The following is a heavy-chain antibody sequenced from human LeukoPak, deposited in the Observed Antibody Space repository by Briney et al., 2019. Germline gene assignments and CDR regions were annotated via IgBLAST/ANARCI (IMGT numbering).Heavy chain of an antibody. CDR1: GFTFSNHG. CDR3: AKAPIGDFWSGDYRGSPYYFDY. J-gene: IGHJ4*01. V-gene: IGHV3-23*01. Sequence: GGSLRLSCAASGFTFSNHGMNWVRQAPGKGLEWVSGISPSADIKYYADSVKGRFTISRDNSKNTLYLQMNSLRAEDTAVYYCAKAPIGDFWSGDYRGSPYYFDYWGQEPWSPSPQ. D-gene: IGHD3-3*01. CDR2: ISPSADIK.